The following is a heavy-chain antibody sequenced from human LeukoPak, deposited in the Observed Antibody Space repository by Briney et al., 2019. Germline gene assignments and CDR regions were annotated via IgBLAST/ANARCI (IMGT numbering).Heavy chain of an antibody. V-gene: IGHV1-2*02. Sequence: ASVKVSCKASGYTLTGYYLHWVRQAPGQGLEWMGWINPNTSTTHSAQKFQGRITITRDSSINTAYMDLSRLRSDDTAVYYCARDRVGSGWPRPYYFEVWGQGTLVTVSS. D-gene: IGHD6-19*01. J-gene: IGHJ4*02. CDR3: ARDRVGSGWPRPYYFEV. CDR2: INPNTSTT. CDR1: GYTLTGYY.